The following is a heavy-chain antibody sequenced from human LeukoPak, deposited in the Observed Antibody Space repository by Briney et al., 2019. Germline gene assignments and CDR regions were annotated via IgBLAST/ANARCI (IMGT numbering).Heavy chain of an antibody. CDR1: GYTFTGYY. D-gene: IGHD5-12*01. J-gene: IGHJ4*02. CDR3: ARDVRIASGYFRYFDY. CDR2: INPNSGGT. V-gene: IGHV1-2*02. Sequence: ASVKLSCKASGYTFTGYYMHWVRQAPGQGLEWMGWINPNSGGTNYAQKFQGRVTMTRDTSISTAYMELSRLRSDDTAVYYCARDVRIASGYFRYFDYWGQGTLVTVSS.